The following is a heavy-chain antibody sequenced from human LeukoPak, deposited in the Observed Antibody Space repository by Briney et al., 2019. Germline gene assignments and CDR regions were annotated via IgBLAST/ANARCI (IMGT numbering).Heavy chain of an antibody. CDR2: INPSGGST. J-gene: IGHJ4*02. V-gene: IGHV1-46*01. Sequence: QXPGQGXXXXXIINPSGGSTSYAQKFQGRVTMTRDTSTSTVYMELSSLRSEDTAVYYCAKNYGSGSIDFDYWGQGTLVTVSS. CDR3: AKNYGSGSIDFDY. D-gene: IGHD3-10*01.